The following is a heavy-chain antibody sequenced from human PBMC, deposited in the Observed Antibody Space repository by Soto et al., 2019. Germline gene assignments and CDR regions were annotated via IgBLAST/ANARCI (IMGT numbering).Heavy chain of an antibody. CDR1: GYTLTGHY. D-gene: IGHD1-26*01. J-gene: IGHJ4*02. Sequence: ASVKVSCKASGYTLTGHYIHWVRQAPEQGPEWMGEIGPESGATRYAQKFQGRVTMTRDMSITTVYMELNNLSPDDTAVYYCGRGRSGQIVVFYWGQGTPVTVSS. CDR3: GRGRSGQIVVFY. CDR2: IGPESGAT. V-gene: IGHV1-2*02.